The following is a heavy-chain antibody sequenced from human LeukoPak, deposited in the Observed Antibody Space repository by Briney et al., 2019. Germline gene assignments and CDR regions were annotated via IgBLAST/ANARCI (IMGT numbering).Heavy chain of an antibody. V-gene: IGHV1-24*01. D-gene: IGHD3-16*01. CDR1: GYTLTELS. Sequence: ASVKVSCKVSGYTLTELSMHLVRQAPGKGLEWMGGFDPEDGETIYAQKFQGRVTMTEDTSTDTAYMELSSLRSEDTAVYYCATNYVWGSYFYFDYWGQGTLVTVSS. J-gene: IGHJ4*02. CDR3: ATNYVWGSYFYFDY. CDR2: FDPEDGET.